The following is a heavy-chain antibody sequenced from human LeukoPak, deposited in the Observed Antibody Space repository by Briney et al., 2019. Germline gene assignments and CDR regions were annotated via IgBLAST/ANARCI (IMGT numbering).Heavy chain of an antibody. D-gene: IGHD4-17*01. V-gene: IGHV6-1*01. Sequence: SQTLSLTHVICGDSVPRNSAAWHWIRQSPSRGLEWLGKPYYRSNRYNAYPVSVKSRITINPDTSKSQFSLQLNSVTPEDTAVYYCAREHEYGDSDYWGQGTLVTV. CDR1: GDSVPRNSAA. CDR2: PYYRSNRYN. J-gene: IGHJ4*02. CDR3: AREHEYGDSDY.